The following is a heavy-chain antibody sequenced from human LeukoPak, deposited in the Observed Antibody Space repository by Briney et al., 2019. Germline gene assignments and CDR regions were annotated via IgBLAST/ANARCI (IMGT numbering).Heavy chain of an antibody. D-gene: IGHD5-12*01. J-gene: IGHJ5*02. CDR2: IIPIFGTA. Sequence: SVKVSCKASGGTFSTYAISWVRQAPGQGLEWMGGIIPIFGTANYAQKFQGRVTITADESTSTAYMELSSLRSEDTAVYYCARGGPATWWFDPWGQGTLVTVSS. CDR3: ARGGPATWWFDP. V-gene: IGHV1-69*01. CDR1: GGTFSTYA.